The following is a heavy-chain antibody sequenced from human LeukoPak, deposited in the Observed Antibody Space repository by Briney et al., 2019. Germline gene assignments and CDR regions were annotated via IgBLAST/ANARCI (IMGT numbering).Heavy chain of an antibody. CDR2: IYSGGST. J-gene: IGHJ6*03. CDR1: GFTVSSNY. D-gene: IGHD4-11*01. Sequence: GGSLRLSCAASGFTVSSNYMSWVRQAPGKGLEWVSVIYSGGSTYYADSVKGRFTISRDNSKNTLYLQMNSLRAEDTAVYYCAKAPQSKYDYYRDVWGKGTTVTVSS. V-gene: IGHV3-53*01. CDR3: AKAPQSKYDYYRDV.